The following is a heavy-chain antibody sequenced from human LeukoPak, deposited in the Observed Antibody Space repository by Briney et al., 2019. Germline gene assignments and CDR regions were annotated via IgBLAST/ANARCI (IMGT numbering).Heavy chain of an antibody. J-gene: IGHJ2*01. CDR2: IYYSGST. D-gene: IGHD3-22*01. Sequence: SETLSLTCTVSGGSISSYYWSWIRQPPGKGLEWIGYIYYSGSTSYNPSLKSRVTISVDTSKNQFSLKLSSVTAADTAVYYCARHLASSGSSPGWYFDLWGRGTLVTVSS. V-gene: IGHV4-59*08. CDR1: GGSISSYY. CDR3: ARHLASSGSSPGWYFDL.